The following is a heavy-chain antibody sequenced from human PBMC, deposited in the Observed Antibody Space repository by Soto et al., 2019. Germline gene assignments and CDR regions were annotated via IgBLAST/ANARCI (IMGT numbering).Heavy chain of an antibody. D-gene: IGHD3-9*01. CDR2: IHDRGST. CDR3: AGQWAAGYGAFDP. J-gene: IGHJ5*02. V-gene: IGHV4-4*02. CDR1: GGSISNNRL. Sequence: QVKLQESGPGLEKPSGTLSLTCAVSGGSISNNRLWTWVRQAPGKGLEWIGEIHDRGSTNYNLSLKSRATVSIDRSKNQFSLEMRAVTAANTAVYYCAGQWAAGYGAFDPWGQGTLVTVSS.